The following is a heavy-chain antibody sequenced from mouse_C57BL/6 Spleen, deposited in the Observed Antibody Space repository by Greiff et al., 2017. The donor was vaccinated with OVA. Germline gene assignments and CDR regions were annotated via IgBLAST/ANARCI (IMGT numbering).Heavy chain of an antibody. CDR1: GYAFSSSW. CDR3: AREGSSAVDY. D-gene: IGHD3-2*02. Sequence: VQLQQSGPELVKPGASVKISCKASGYAFSSSWMNWVKQRPGKGLEWIGRIYPGDGDTNYNGKFKGKATLTADKSSSTAYMHLSSLTSEDSAVYFCAREGSSAVDYWGQGTTLTVSS. J-gene: IGHJ2*01. V-gene: IGHV1-82*01. CDR2: IYPGDGDT.